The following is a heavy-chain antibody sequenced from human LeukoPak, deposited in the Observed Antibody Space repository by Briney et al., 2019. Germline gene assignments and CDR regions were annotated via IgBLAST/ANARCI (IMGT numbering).Heavy chain of an antibody. D-gene: IGHD1-14*01. V-gene: IGHV1-69*13. CDR1: GGTFSSYA. CDR2: IIPIFGTA. CDR3: ACSNGYNPKDFDY. Sequence: SVKVSCKASGGTFSSYAISWVRQAPGQGLEWMGGIIPIFGTANYAQKFQGRVTITADESTSTAYMELSSLRSEDTAVYYCACSNGYNPKDFDYWGQGTLVTVSS. J-gene: IGHJ4*02.